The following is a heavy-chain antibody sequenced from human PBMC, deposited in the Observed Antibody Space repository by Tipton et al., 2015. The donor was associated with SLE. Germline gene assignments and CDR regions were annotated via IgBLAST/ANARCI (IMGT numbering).Heavy chain of an antibody. CDR2: IYLSGST. CDR1: GVSISTSSDY. V-gene: IGHV4-39*01. Sequence: TLSLTCTVSGVSISTSSDYWGWIRQSPGKGLEWIGTIYLSGSTYHNPSLKSRVTISVDTSKNQFSLKLSSVTASDMAEYYCAGTSSSGWYVIDYWGQGTLVTVSS. J-gene: IGHJ4*02. D-gene: IGHD6-19*01. CDR3: AGTSSSGWYVIDY.